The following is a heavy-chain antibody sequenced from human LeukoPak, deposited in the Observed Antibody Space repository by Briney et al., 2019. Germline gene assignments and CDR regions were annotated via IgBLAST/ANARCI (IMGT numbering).Heavy chain of an antibody. V-gene: IGHV3-74*01. CDR3: ARGEGAVAGVHNNWFDP. CDR1: GFTFSNYW. Sequence: GGSLRLSCAASGFTFSNYWMHWVRQAPGKGLVWVSRINSDESSTRYADSVKGRFTISRDNAKNTLYLQMNSLRAEDTAVYYCARGEGAVAGVHNNWFDPWGQGTLVTVSS. J-gene: IGHJ5*02. CDR2: INSDESST. D-gene: IGHD6-19*01.